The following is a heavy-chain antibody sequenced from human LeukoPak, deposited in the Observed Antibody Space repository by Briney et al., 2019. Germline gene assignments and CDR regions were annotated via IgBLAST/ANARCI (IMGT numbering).Heavy chain of an antibody. CDR1: GDSVSSNSAA. Sequence: SQTLSLTCAISGDSVSSNSAAWNWIRQSPSRGLEWLGRTYYRSKWYNDYAVSVKSRITINPDTSKNQFSLQLNSVTPEDTAVYYCARDRRYYYDSSTPGWFDPWGQGTLVTVSS. J-gene: IGHJ5*02. D-gene: IGHD3-22*01. V-gene: IGHV6-1*01. CDR3: ARDRRYYYDSSTPGWFDP. CDR2: TYYRSKWYN.